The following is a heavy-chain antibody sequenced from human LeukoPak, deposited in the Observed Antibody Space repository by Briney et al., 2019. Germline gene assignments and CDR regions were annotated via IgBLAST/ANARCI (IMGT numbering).Heavy chain of an antibody. D-gene: IGHD4-23*01. V-gene: IGHV6-1*01. CDR3: TIIDVSGGNSLDY. J-gene: IGHJ4*02. Sequence: SQTLSLTCAISGDSVSSDSASWNWVRQSPSRGLEWLGRTYYRSSWYNDYAVSVRGRITIDPDTSKNQFSLQLNSVTPEDTAVYYCTIIDVSGGNSLDYWGEGTLVTVSS. CDR2: TYYRSSWYN. CDR1: GDSVSSDSAS.